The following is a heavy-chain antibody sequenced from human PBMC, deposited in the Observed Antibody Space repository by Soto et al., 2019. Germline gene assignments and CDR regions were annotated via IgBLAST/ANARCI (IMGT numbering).Heavy chain of an antibody. CDR2: ISAHNGNR. CDR3: ARGRDGDY. J-gene: IGHJ4*02. D-gene: IGHD6-6*01. CDR1: GYAFTTYG. Sequence: QVHLVQSGAEVKKPGASVKVSCKGSGYAFTTYGITWVRQAPGQGLEWMGWISAHNGNRNYAQKLQGRVTVTRDTSTSTAYIELRSLRSDDTAVYYCARGRDGDYWGQGALVTVSS. V-gene: IGHV1-18*01.